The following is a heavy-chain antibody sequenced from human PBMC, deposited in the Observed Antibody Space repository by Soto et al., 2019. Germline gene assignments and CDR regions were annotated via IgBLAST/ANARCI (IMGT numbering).Heavy chain of an antibody. CDR2: IIPMFGTA. D-gene: IGHD5-18*01. V-gene: IGHV1-69*12. J-gene: IGHJ4*02. CDR1: GGTFSTYA. Sequence: QVQLVQSGAEVKKPESSVKVSCKAPGGTFSTYAISWVRQAPGQGLEWMGGIIPMFGTANYAQGFQDRVTITAYESTNTVYMELSSLRSEDTAVYFCATGIQLWLRRINTGYSGWGQGTLVTVSS. CDR3: ATGIQLWLRRINTGYSG.